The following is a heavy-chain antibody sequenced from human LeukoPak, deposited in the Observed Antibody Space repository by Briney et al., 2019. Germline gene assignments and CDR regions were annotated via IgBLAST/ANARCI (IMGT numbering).Heavy chain of an antibody. CDR1: GYSISSGYY. CDR3: ASSTPAWDYYYYMDV. CDR2: IHHSGST. V-gene: IGHV4-38-2*02. Sequence: SETLSLTCTVSGYSISSGYYWGWIRQPPGKGLEWIGSIHHSGSTYYNPSLKSRVTISVDTSKNQFSLKLSSVTAADTAVYYCASSTPAWDYYYYMDVWGKGTTVTVSS. D-gene: IGHD3-16*01. J-gene: IGHJ6*03.